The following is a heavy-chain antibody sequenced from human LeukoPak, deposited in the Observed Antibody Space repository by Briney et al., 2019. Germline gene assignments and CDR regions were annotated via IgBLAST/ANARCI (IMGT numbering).Heavy chain of an antibody. D-gene: IGHD3-3*01. J-gene: IGHJ2*01. CDR1: GGSISSYY. CDR3: ARGLYYDFWSGYYGPLWYFDL. CDR2: IYYSGST. V-gene: IGHV4-59*01. Sequence: SETLSLTCTVSGGSISSYYWSWLRQPPGKGLEWIGYIYYSGSTNYNPSLKSRVTISVDTSKNQFSLKLSSVTAADTAVYYCARGLYYDFWSGYYGPLWYFDLWGRGTLVTVSS.